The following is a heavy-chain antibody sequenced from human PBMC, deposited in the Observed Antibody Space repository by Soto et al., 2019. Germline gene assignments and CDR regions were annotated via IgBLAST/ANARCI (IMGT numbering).Heavy chain of an antibody. CDR2: IKSRTDGGTT. J-gene: IGHJ4*02. CDR3: TTGRGIRQPY. CDR1: GFPFSNAW. V-gene: IGHV3-15*07. Sequence: EVQLVESGGGLVKPGGSLRLSCAASGFPFSNAWMNWVRQAPGKVLEWVGRIKSRTDGGTTDYAEPVKGRFTISRDDSKNTLYLQMNSLKTEDTAVYYCTTGRGIRQPYWGQGTLVTVSS. D-gene: IGHD3-16*01.